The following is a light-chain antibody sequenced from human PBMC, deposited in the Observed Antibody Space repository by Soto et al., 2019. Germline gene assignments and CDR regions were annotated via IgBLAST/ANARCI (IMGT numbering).Light chain of an antibody. J-gene: IGKJ3*01. Sequence: DIQMTQSPSSLSASVGDRLTITCRASQNIDTYLNWYQQKPGKAPKLLIYGASILQNGVPSRFSGSGSGTDFTLTISSLQPEDYATYYCQESNSMPPLTFGPGTRVDIK. V-gene: IGKV1-39*01. CDR2: GAS. CDR3: QESNSMPPLT. CDR1: QNIDTY.